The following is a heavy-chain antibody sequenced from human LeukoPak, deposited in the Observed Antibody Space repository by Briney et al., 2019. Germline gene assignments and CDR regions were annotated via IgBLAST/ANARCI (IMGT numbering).Heavy chain of an antibody. J-gene: IGHJ4*02. CDR1: GFTFSDYY. CDR2: ISSSGSTI. CDR3: AREELVVVPAALDY. D-gene: IGHD2-2*01. V-gene: IGHV3-11*01. Sequence: GGSLRLSCAASGFTFSDYYMSWIRQAPGKGLEWVSYISSSGSTIYYADSVKGRFTISRDNAKNSLYLQMNSLRAEDTAVYYCAREELVVVPAALDYWGQGTLVTVSS.